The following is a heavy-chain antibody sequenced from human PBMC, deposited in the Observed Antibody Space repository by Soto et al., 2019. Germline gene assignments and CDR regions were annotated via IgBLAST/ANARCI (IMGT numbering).Heavy chain of an antibody. CDR1: GSTFSNDW. CDR2: INSDGSST. J-gene: IGHJ6*02. CDR3: ARDHSYRLAV. D-gene: IGHD2-15*01. Sequence: GGSLRLSCAVSGSTFSNDWMHWVRQAPGKGLVWVSHINSDGSSTNYADFVKGRFTIARDNAKNTVYLQMNSLRAEDTAVYYCARDHSYRLAVCGQRSTVIASS. V-gene: IGHV3-74*01.